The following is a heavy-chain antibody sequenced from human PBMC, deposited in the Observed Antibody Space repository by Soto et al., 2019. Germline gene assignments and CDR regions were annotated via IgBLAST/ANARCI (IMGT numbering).Heavy chain of an antibody. J-gene: IGHJ4*02. CDR1: GSAFRTHG. Sequence: GGSLRLSCAASGSAFRTHGMHWVRQAPSKGLEWVAVIWGDGSKKYYADSVKGRFTISKDNSKNTLFLQMNTLRAEDTAVYYCARGAVVAGDFDYWGQGTLVTVSS. D-gene: IGHD2-15*01. CDR3: ARGAVVAGDFDY. CDR2: IWGDGSKK. V-gene: IGHV3-33*01.